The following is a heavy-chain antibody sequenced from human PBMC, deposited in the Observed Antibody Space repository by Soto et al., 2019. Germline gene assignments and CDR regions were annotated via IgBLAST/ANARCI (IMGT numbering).Heavy chain of an antibody. J-gene: IGHJ4*02. CDR1: GGTFSSYT. CDR3: ARDRGITMVRGVRPPDY. D-gene: IGHD3-10*01. Sequence: QVQLVQSGAEVKKPGSSVKVSCKASGGTFSSYTISWVRQAPGQGLEWMGRIIPILGIANYAQKFQGRVTSTADKSTSTAYMELSSLRSEDTAVYYCARDRGITMVRGVRPPDYWGQGTLVTVSS. V-gene: IGHV1-69*08. CDR2: IIPILGIA.